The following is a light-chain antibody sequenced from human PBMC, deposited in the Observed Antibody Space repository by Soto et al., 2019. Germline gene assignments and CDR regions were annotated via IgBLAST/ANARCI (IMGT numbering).Light chain of an antibody. V-gene: IGLV2-14*01. CDR3: SSHTSSIWPWV. Sequence: QSALTQPASVSGSPGQSITISCTGTSSDVGGYNYVSWYQQHPSKAPKLMIYEVSNRPSGVSNRFSGSKSGYTASLTISGLHAEDDADYFCSSHTSSIWPWVFGGGTNLTVL. J-gene: IGLJ3*02. CDR2: EVS. CDR1: SSDVGGYNY.